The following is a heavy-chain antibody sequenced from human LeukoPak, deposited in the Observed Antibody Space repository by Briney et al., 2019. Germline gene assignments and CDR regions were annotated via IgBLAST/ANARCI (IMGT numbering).Heavy chain of an antibody. CDR3: VRDVIR. CDR2: ISSDGTTT. Sequence: GGSLRLSCAASGFTLIKYWMHWVRQAPGKGLAWVSRISSDGTTTAYADSVKGRFTISRDNAKNTLYLQMNSLRDEDTAVYYCVRDVIRGGQGTLVTVSS. V-gene: IGHV3-74*01. D-gene: IGHD3-3*02. J-gene: IGHJ4*02. CDR1: GFTLIKYW.